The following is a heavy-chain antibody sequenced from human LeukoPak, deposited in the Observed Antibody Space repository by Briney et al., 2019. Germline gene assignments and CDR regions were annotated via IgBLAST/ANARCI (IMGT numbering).Heavy chain of an antibody. CDR2: ISYDGSNK. D-gene: IGHD3-22*01. CDR1: GFTFSSYA. V-gene: IGHV3-30-3*01. CDR3: ATPVEHTHDSSGYYKDY. J-gene: IGHJ4*02. Sequence: GGSLRLSCAASGFTFSSYAMHWVRQAPGKGLEWVAVISYDGSNKYYADSVKGRFTISRDNSKNTLYLQMNSLRAEDTAVYYCATPVEHTHDSSGYYKDYWGQGTLVTVSS.